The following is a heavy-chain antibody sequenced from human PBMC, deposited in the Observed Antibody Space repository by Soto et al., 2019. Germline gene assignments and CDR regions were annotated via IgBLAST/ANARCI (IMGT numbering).Heavy chain of an antibody. CDR2: IYYSGST. Sequence: PSETLSLTCAVPGGSISSYYWSWIRQPPGKGLEWIGYIYYSGSTNYNPSLKSRVTISVDTSKNQFSLKVSSVTAADTAVYYCAREARGGYSGIFDYWGQGTLVTVSS. D-gene: IGHD5-12*01. CDR1: GGSISSYY. CDR3: AREARGGYSGIFDY. V-gene: IGHV4-59*01. J-gene: IGHJ4*02.